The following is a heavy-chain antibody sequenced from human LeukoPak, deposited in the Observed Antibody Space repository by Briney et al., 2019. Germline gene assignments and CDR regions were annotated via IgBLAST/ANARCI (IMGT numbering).Heavy chain of an antibody. Sequence: GASVKVSCKASGYTFTSYYIHWVRQAAGQGLEWMGIINPSGDGDSTSYAQKFQGRVIMTRDMSTNTAYMELSSLRSEDTAVYYCARGVCSGTSCYWGHNWFDPWGQGTLVTVSS. CDR2: INPSGDGDST. CDR1: GYTFTSYY. D-gene: IGHD2-2*01. J-gene: IGHJ5*02. V-gene: IGHV1-46*01. CDR3: ARGVCSGTSCYWGHNWFDP.